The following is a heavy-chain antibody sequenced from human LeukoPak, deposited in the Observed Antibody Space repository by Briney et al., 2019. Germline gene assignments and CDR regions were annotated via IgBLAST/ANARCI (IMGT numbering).Heavy chain of an antibody. D-gene: IGHD3-22*01. CDR2: INSDGSST. J-gene: IGHJ3*02. V-gene: IGHV3-74*01. CDR1: GLPFSSYW. Sequence: PWGSLRLSCAASGLPFSSYWMAWVRQAPGKGLVWVSRINSDGSSTSYADSVKGRFTISRDNAKNTLYLQMNSLRAEDTAVYYCAKPRTMIVVGAFDIWGQGTMVTVSS. CDR3: AKPRTMIVVGAFDI.